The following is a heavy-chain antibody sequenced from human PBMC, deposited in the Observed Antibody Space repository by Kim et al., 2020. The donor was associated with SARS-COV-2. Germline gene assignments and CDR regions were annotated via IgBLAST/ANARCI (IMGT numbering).Heavy chain of an antibody. CDR1: GGSISSYY. J-gene: IGHJ4*02. CDR2: IYYSGST. V-gene: IGHV4-59*13. CDR3: ARVNWNGFDY. D-gene: IGHD1-1*01. Sequence: SETLSLTCTVSGGSISSYYWSWIRQPPGKGLEWIGYIYYSGSTNYNPSLKSRVTISVDTSKNQFSLKLSSVTAADTAVYYCARVNWNGFDYWGQGTLVTVSS.